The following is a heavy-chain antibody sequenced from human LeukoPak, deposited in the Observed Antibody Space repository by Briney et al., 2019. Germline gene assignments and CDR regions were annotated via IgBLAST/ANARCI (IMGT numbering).Heavy chain of an antibody. CDR2: IIPIFGTA. CDR3: ARGKIFGVVIIPDD. D-gene: IGHD3-3*01. V-gene: IGHV1-69*06. J-gene: IGHJ4*02. CDR1: GGTFSSYA. Sequence: GASVKASCKASGGTFSSYAISWVRQAPGQGLEWMGGIIPIFGTANYAQKFQGRVTITADKSTSTAYMELSSLRSEDTAVYYCARGKIFGVVIIPDDWGQGTLVTVSS.